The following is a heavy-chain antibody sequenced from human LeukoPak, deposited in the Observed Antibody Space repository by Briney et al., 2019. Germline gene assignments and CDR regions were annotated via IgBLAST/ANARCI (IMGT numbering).Heavy chain of an antibody. Sequence: GGSLRLSCAASGFTFSSYAMSWVRQAPGKGLEWVSAISGSGGSTYYADSVKGRFTISRDNSKNTLYLQMNSLRAEDTAVYYCAKDQGGSGSYHNFDYWGQGTLVTVSS. CDR2: ISGSGGST. V-gene: IGHV3-23*01. D-gene: IGHD3-10*01. CDR3: AKDQGGSGSYHNFDY. J-gene: IGHJ4*02. CDR1: GFTFSSYA.